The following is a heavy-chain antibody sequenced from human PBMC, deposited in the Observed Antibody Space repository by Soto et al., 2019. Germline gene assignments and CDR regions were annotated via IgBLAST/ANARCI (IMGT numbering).Heavy chain of an antibody. D-gene: IGHD3-16*01. CDR3: ARDRPAWGRGYYGMDV. CDR2: ISAYNGNT. J-gene: IGHJ6*02. Sequence: QVQLVQSGTEVKKPGASVKVSCKASGYTFTNYGISWVRQAPGQGLEWMGWISAYNGNTNYAQKLQGRVTMTTDTSTSTAFMELRSLRSDDTALYYCARDRPAWGRGYYGMDVWGQGTTVTVSS. CDR1: GYTFTNYG. V-gene: IGHV1-18*01.